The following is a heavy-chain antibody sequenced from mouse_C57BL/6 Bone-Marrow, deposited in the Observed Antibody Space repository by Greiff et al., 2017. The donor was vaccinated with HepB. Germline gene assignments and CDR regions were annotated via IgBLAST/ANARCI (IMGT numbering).Heavy chain of an antibody. V-gene: IGHV1-81*01. Sequence: VQLQQSGAELARPGASVKLSCKASGYTFTSYGISWVKQRTGQGLEWIGEIYPRSGNTYYNEKFKGKATLTADKSSSTAYMELRSLTSEDSAVYFCARFITTNGEKYYYAMDYWGQGTSVTVSS. CDR1: GYTFTSYG. CDR2: IYPRSGNT. D-gene: IGHD1-1*01. CDR3: ARFITTNGEKYYYAMDY. J-gene: IGHJ4*01.